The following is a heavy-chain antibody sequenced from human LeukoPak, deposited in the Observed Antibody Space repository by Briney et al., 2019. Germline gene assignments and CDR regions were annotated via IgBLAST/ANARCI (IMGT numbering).Heavy chain of an antibody. V-gene: IGHV4-59*08. CDR2: IYYGGGT. J-gene: IGHJ4*02. CDR1: GGSFSGYY. Sequence: SETLSLTCAVYGGSFSGYYWSWIRQPPGKGLEWIGYIYYGGGTNYNPSLKSRVTISVDTSKNQFSLKLSSVTAADTAMYYCARLKTAELDHFDYWGQGTLVTVSS. D-gene: IGHD1-7*01. CDR3: ARLKTAELDHFDY.